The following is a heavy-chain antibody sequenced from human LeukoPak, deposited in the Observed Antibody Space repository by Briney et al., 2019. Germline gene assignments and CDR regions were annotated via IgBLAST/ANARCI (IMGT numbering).Heavy chain of an antibody. J-gene: IGHJ4*02. V-gene: IGHV4-39*01. CDR1: AGSLSSDTYY. Sequence: PSETLSLTCTVPAGSLSSDTYYWGWIRQPPGTRLEWIGGIYYSGITYYTPSLKSRVTISVDTSKNPFSLKLTSVTAADAAVYYCAATTIIVVVDYWGQGTLVTVSS. CDR3: AATTIIVVVDY. CDR2: IYYSGIT. D-gene: IGHD3-22*01.